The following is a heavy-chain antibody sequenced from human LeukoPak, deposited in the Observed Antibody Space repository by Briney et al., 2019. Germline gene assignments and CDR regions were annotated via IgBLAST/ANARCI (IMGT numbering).Heavy chain of an antibody. CDR3: ASRGGPGYSYGLEYFQH. CDR1: GGTFSSYA. V-gene: IGHV1-69*05. D-gene: IGHD5-18*01. Sequence: SVKVSCKASGGTFSSYAISWVRQAPGQGLEWMGRIIPIFGTVNYAQKFQGRVTITTDESTSTAYVELSSLRSEDTAVYYCASRGGPGYSYGLEYFQHWGQGTLVTVSS. CDR2: IIPIFGTV. J-gene: IGHJ1*01.